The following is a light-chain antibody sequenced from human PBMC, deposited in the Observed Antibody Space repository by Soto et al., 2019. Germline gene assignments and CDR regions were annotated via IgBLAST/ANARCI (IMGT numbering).Light chain of an antibody. V-gene: IGKV3-20*01. CDR2: GAS. CDR1: QTIRSNY. J-gene: IGKJ1*01. Sequence: EIVLTQSPVTLSLSPGERATLSCRASQTIRSNYLAWYQQRPGQAPRLLIYGASSRATDIPDRFSGSASGTDFTLTILRLEPEDFAVYYCQQYGSSPWTFGQGTKV. CDR3: QQYGSSPWT.